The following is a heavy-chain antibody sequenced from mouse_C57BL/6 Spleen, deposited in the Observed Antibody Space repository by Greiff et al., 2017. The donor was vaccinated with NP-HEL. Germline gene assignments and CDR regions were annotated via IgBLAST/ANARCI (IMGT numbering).Heavy chain of an antibody. CDR1: GYAFTNYL. J-gene: IGHJ3*01. Sequence: QVQLQQSGAELVRPGTSVKVSCKASGYAFTNYLIEWVKQRPGQGLEWIGMINPGSGGTNYNEKFKGKATLTADKSSSTAYMQLSSLTSEDSAVYFCARSWVGWFAYWGQGTLVTVSA. CDR3: ARSWVGWFAY. CDR2: INPGSGGT. V-gene: IGHV1-54*01. D-gene: IGHD1-1*02.